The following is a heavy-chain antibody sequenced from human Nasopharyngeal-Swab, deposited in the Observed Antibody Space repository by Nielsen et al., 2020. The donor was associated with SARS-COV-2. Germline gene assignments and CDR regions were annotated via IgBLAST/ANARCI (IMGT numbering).Heavy chain of an antibody. Sequence: ASVKVSCKASGYTFTGYYMHWVRQAPGQGLEWTGRINPNSGGTNYAQKFQGRVTMTRDTSISTAYMELSRLRSDDTAVYYCARKRGFEYQLPNNWFDPWGQGTLVTVSS. J-gene: IGHJ5*02. V-gene: IGHV1-2*06. CDR1: GYTFTGYY. D-gene: IGHD2-2*01. CDR2: INPNSGGT. CDR3: ARKRGFEYQLPNNWFDP.